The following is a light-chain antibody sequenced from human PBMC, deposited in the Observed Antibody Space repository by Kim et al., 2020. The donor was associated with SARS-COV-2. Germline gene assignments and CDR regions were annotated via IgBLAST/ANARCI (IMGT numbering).Light chain of an antibody. CDR1: QSVWSY. V-gene: IGKV3-15*01. CDR2: GAY. CDR3: QQYNHWIS. J-gene: IGKJ5*01. Sequence: ETVMTQSPATLSVSPGERVTLFCRASQSVWSYVAWYQHKPGQGPRLLIYGAYTRATGIPVRFIGSGSETEFTLTITSLQTEDVAVYYCQQYNHWISFGQGTRLEIK.